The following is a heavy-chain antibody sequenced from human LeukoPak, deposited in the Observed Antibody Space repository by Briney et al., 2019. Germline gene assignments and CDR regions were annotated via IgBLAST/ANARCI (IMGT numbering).Heavy chain of an antibody. D-gene: IGHD1-26*01. CDR3: AKKYSTGLDP. CDR1: GFTFSSYA. V-gene: IGHV3-23*01. J-gene: IGHJ5*02. Sequence: GGSLRLSCAASGFTFSSYAMSWVRQAPGKGLEWVSDINGSGGSTYYADSVKGRFTISRDNSKNTLYLQMNSLRAEDTAAYYCAKKYSTGLDPWGQGTLVTVSS. CDR2: INGSGGST.